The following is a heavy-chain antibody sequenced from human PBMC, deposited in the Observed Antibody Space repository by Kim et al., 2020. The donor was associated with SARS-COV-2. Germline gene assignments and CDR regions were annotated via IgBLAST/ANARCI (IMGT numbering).Heavy chain of an antibody. CDR2: INHSGST. V-gene: IGHV4-34*01. J-gene: IGHJ4*02. CDR1: GGSFSGYY. Sequence: SETLSLTCAVYGGSFSGYYWSWIRQPPGKGLEWIGEINHSGSTNYNPSLQSRVTISVDTSKNQFSLKLSSVTAADTAVYYCARGHARSGPYYFDYWGQGTLVTVSS. D-gene: IGHD3-3*01. CDR3: ARGHARSGPYYFDY.